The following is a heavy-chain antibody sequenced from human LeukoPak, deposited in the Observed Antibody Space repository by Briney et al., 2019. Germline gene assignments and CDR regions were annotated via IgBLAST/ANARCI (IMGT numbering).Heavy chain of an antibody. Sequence: PGGSLRLSCAASGFTFSNYIMNWVRQAPGKGLEWVSYISGSSSPIYYADSVKGRFTISRDNAKNSLYLQMNSLRVEDTAVYYCARVRGTLGYFDYWGQGTLVTVSS. CDR1: GFTFSNYI. D-gene: IGHD3-16*01. J-gene: IGHJ4*02. V-gene: IGHV3-48*04. CDR2: ISGSSSPI. CDR3: ARVRGTLGYFDY.